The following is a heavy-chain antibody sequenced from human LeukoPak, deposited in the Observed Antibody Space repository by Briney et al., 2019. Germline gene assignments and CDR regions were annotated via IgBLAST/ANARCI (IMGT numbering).Heavy chain of an antibody. Sequence: GGSLRLSCAASGFTFSSYSMNWVRQAPGKGLEWVSSISSSSSYIYYADSVKGRFTISRDNARNSLYLQMNSLRAEDTAVYYCARGPSGSSSSMSAFDIWGQGTMVTVSS. V-gene: IGHV3-21*01. CDR1: GFTFSSYS. CDR3: ARGPSGSSSSMSAFDI. D-gene: IGHD6-6*01. J-gene: IGHJ3*02. CDR2: ISSSSSYI.